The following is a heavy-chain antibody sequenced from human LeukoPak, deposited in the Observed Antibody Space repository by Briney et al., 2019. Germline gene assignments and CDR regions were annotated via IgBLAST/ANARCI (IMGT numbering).Heavy chain of an antibody. CDR2: ISGSGGST. D-gene: IGHD2-2*01. CDR3: AKGGYCSSTSCPFDY. CDR1: GFTFSSYA. Sequence: RGSLRLSCAASGFTFSSYAMTWVRQAPGKGLEWVSAISGSGGSTNYADSVKGRFTISRDNSNNTLYLQMNSLRADDTAVYYCAKGGYCSSTSCPFDYWGQGTLVTVSS. J-gene: IGHJ4*02. V-gene: IGHV3-23*01.